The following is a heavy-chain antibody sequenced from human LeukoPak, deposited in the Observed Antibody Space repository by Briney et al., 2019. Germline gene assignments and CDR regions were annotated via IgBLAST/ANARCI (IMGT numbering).Heavy chain of an antibody. Sequence: SVKVSCKASGGTFSSYAISWVRQAPGQGLEWMGGIIPIFGTANYAQKFQGRVTITADKSTSTAYMELSSLRSEDTAVYYCARTGYNWNDVGFDPWGQGTLVTVSS. D-gene: IGHD1-1*01. V-gene: IGHV1-69*06. CDR3: ARTGYNWNDVGFDP. J-gene: IGHJ5*02. CDR1: GGTFSSYA. CDR2: IIPIFGTA.